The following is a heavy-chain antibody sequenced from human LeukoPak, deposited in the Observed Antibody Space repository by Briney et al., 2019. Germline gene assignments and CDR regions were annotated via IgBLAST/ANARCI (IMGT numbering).Heavy chain of an antibody. CDR1: AFTFNNFP. CDR2: ILKDGSDS. V-gene: IGHV3-30-3*01. Sequence: GGSLRLSCTASAFTFNNFPMHWVRQAPGKGLEWVTLILKDGSDSFYADSVKGRFTISRDNSENTLFLQMNSLRAEDTAIYYCARDFHYFFDYCGQGTLVTVSS. D-gene: IGHD3-9*01. J-gene: IGHJ4*02. CDR3: ARDFHYFFDY.